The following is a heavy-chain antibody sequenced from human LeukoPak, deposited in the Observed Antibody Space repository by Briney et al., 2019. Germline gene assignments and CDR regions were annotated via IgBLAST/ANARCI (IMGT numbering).Heavy chain of an antibody. D-gene: IGHD3-10*01. CDR2: MHSSGSA. CDR3: ARAPYGSATNNYYMDV. V-gene: IGHV4-61*02. J-gene: IGHJ6*03. CDR1: GASISSSSYY. Sequence: SETLSLTCTVSGASISSSSYYWMWIRQPAGKGLEWIGRMHSSGSANYNPSLKSRVTISIDTSKNQFSLKLSSVTAADTAVYYCARAPYGSATNNYYMDVWGKGTTVTVSS.